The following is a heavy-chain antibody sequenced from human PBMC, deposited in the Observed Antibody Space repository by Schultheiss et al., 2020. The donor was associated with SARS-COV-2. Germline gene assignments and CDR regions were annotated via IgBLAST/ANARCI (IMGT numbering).Heavy chain of an antibody. CDR1: GGSISSSSYY. CDR2: IYYSGST. V-gene: IGHV4-31*03. J-gene: IGHJ4*02. Sequence: SETLSLTCTVCGGSISSSSYYWGWIRQPPGKGLEWIGYIYYSGSTYYNPSLKSRVTISVDTSKNQFSLKLSSVTAADTAVYYCARERSSIAARRFDYWGQGTLVTVSS. CDR3: ARERSSIAARRFDY. D-gene: IGHD6-6*01.